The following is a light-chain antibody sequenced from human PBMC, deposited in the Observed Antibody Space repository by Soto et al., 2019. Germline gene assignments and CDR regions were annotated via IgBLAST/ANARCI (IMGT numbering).Light chain of an antibody. CDR2: DAS. J-gene: IGKJ1*01. Sequence: EIVLTQSPATLSLSPGERATLSCGASQSVGSSYLAWYQQKPGLAPRLLIYDASSRATGIPDRFSGSGSGTDFTLTISRLEPEDFAVYYCQQYGRSPRTFGQGTKVDIK. CDR3: QQYGRSPRT. V-gene: IGKV3D-20*01. CDR1: QSVGSSY.